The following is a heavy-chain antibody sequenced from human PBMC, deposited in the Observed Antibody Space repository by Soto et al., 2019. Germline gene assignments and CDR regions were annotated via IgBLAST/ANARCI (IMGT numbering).Heavy chain of an antibody. CDR1: GFTFSSYA. J-gene: IGHJ6*02. CDR3: AKGIAARKYYYYGMDV. D-gene: IGHD6-25*01. CDR2: ISGSGGST. V-gene: IGHV3-23*01. Sequence: GGSLRLSCAASGFTFSSYALSWVRQAPGKGLEWVSAISGSGGSTYYADSVKGRFTISRDNSKNTLYLQMNSLRAEDTAVYYCAKGIAARKYYYYGMDVWGQGTTVTVSS.